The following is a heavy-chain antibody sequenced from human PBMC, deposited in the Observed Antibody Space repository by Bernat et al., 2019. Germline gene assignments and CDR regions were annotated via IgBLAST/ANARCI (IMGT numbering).Heavy chain of an antibody. V-gene: IGHV3-30-3*01. CDR1: GLSFRTCA. CDR3: IRENDAFDI. CDR2: ITYDGSNR. J-gene: IGHJ3*02. Sequence: QVQVVESGGGVVQPGRSPRLSCAASGLSFRTCAMHWVRQAPGKGLEWVALITYDGSNRYYADSVKGRFTISRDNSKNTLYLQLNSLRAEDTAVYYCIRENDAFDIWGQGTMVTVSS.